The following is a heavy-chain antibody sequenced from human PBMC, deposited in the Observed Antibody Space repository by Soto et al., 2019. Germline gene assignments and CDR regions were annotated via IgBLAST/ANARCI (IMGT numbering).Heavy chain of an antibody. CDR1: GDSVSSNSAA. Sequence: PSQTLSLTCVISGDSVSSNSAAWNWIRQSPSRGLEWLGRTYYRSKWYNDYAVSVKSRITINPDTSKNQFSLQLNSVTPEDTAVYYCASELWSLPPLRNWFYPCGQGTLVPVSA. J-gene: IGHJ5*02. D-gene: IGHD3-10*01. CDR3: ASELWSLPPLRNWFYP. V-gene: IGHV6-1*01. CDR2: TYYRSKWYN.